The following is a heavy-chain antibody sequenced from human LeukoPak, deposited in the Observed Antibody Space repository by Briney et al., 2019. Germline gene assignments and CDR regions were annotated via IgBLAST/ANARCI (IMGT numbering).Heavy chain of an antibody. CDR3: AKDKGTMVRGVILPDYYYSYMDV. J-gene: IGHJ6*03. CDR1: GFTFDDYA. CDR2: ICWISGSI. Sequence: GGSLRLSCAASGFTFDDYAMHWVRHAPRKGLGWGSGICWISGSIGYVDSVKGGFTISRDNAKNSLYLQMNSLLAKNTALYYCAKDKGTMVRGVILPDYYYSYMDVWGKGTTVTVSS. V-gene: IGHV3-9*01. D-gene: IGHD3-10*01.